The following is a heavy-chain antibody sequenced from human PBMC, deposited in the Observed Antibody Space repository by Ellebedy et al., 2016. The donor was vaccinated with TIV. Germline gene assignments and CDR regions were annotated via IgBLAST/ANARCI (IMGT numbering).Heavy chain of an antibody. CDR2: INSDGSST. Sequence: PGGSLRPSCAASGSTFTSYWIHWVRQAPGKGLVWVSRINSDGSSTSYADSVKGRFTISRDNAKNTLYLQMNSLRAEDTAVYYCARGVRYSSDQDAFDIWGQGTMVTVSS. D-gene: IGHD6-19*01. CDR1: GSTFTSYW. J-gene: IGHJ3*02. CDR3: ARGVRYSSDQDAFDI. V-gene: IGHV3-74*01.